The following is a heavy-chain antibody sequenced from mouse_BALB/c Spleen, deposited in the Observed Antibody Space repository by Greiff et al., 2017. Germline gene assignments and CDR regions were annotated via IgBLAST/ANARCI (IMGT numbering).Heavy chain of an antibody. CDR3: ARADGSSYPFAY. V-gene: IGHV5-17*02. D-gene: IGHD1-1*01. J-gene: IGHJ3*01. CDR1: GFTFSSFG. Sequence: EVKLMESGGGLVQPGGSRKLSCAASGFTFSSFGMHWVRQAPEKGLEWVAYISSGSSTIYYADTVKGRFTISRDNPKNTLFLQMTSLRSEDTAMYYCARADGSSYPFAYWGQGTLVTVSA. CDR2: ISSGSSTI.